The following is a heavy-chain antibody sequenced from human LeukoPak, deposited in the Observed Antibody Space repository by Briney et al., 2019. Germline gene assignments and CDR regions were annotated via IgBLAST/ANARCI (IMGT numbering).Heavy chain of an antibody. Sequence: GGSLRLSCAASGFTFSSYSMNWVRQAPGKVLEWVSAISGSGGSTYYADSVKGRFTISRDNSKHTLYLQMNSLRGEDTAVYYCAKLGQLGRDYWGQGTLGTVSS. CDR1: GFTFSSYS. D-gene: IGHD6-6*01. CDR2: ISGSGGST. J-gene: IGHJ4*02. V-gene: IGHV3-23*01. CDR3: AKLGQLGRDY.